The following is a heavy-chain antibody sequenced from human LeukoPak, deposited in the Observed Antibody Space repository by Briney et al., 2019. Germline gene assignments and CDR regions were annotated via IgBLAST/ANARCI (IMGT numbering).Heavy chain of an antibody. V-gene: IGHV4-59*01. J-gene: IGHJ4*02. CDR1: GGSISSYY. D-gene: IGHD4-23*01. Sequence: SETLSLTCTVSGGSISSYYWSWIRQPPGKGLEWIGYIYYSGSTNYNPSLKSRVTISVDTSKNQFSLKLSSVTAADTAVYYCARGYGGVFDYWGRGTLVTVSS. CDR3: ARGYGGVFDY. CDR2: IYYSGST.